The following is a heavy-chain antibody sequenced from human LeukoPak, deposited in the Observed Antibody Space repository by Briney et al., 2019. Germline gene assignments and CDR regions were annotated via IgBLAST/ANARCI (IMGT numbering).Heavy chain of an antibody. D-gene: IGHD2-15*01. CDR3: ARGGRGPGPTGYSNIDY. V-gene: IGHV3-74*01. Sequence: PGGSLRLSCAASGFTFSSYWMHWVRQAPGKGLVWVSRINSDGSSTSYADSVKGRFTISRDNAKNTLYLQMNSLRAEDTAVYYCARGGRGPGPTGYSNIDYWGQGTLVTVSS. J-gene: IGHJ4*02. CDR1: GFTFSSYW. CDR2: INSDGSST.